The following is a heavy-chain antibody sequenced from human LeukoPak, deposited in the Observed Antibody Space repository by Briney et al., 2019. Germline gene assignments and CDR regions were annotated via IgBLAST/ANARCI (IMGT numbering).Heavy chain of an antibody. CDR1: GFTFSSYT. D-gene: IGHD6-13*01. V-gene: IGHV3-23*01. CDR3: GVYTSSWHRWDY. J-gene: IGHJ4*02. Sequence: GGSLRLSCVASGFTFSSYTMSWVRQAPGKGLEWVSSFSGTGDSTYYADSVKDRFTISRDNSKNTLYLQMNSLSAEDTAVYYCGVYTSSWHRWDYWGQGTLVTVSS. CDR2: FSGTGDST.